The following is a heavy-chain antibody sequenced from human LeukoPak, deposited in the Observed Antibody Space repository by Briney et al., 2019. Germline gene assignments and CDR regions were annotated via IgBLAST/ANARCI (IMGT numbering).Heavy chain of an antibody. V-gene: IGHV3-11*06. CDR2: ISGSGSHT. D-gene: IGHD3-10*01. J-gene: IGHJ4*02. Sequence: GGPLRLSCAASGFTFSDYYLSWIRQAPGKGLKWRSYISGSGSHTTYADSVRGRFTISRDNAKNSLSLQVNSLRADDTAVYYCARDISMVRGVVITNHFDFWGQGTRVSLSS. CDR3: ARDISMVRGVVITNHFDF. CDR1: GFTFSDYY.